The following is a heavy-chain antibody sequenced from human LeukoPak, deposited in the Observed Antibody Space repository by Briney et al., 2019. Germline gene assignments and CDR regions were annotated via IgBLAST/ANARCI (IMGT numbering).Heavy chain of an antibody. V-gene: IGHV3-23*01. D-gene: IGHD2-21*02. CDR3: AKDRGDLPPYFDY. CDR2: IGTAGDT. Sequence: GGSLRLSCAASGFTFSSYAMSWVRQAPGKGLEWVSAIGTAGDTYYPGSVKGRFTISRDKSKNTLYLQMNSLRAEDTAVYYCAKDRGDLPPYFDYWGQGTLVTVSS. J-gene: IGHJ4*02. CDR1: GFTFSSYA.